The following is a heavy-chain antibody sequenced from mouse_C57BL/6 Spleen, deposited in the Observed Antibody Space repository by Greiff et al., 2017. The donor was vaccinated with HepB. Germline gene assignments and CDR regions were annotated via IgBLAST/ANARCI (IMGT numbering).Heavy chain of an antibody. Sequence: VQLQQSGAELVRPGASVKLSCKASGYTFTDYYINWVKQRPGQGLEWIARIYPGSGNTYYNEKFKGKATLTAEKSSSTAYMQLSSLTSEDSAVYFCARDYYGSSYPYYFDYWGQGTTLTVSS. CDR2: IYPGSGNT. J-gene: IGHJ2*01. D-gene: IGHD1-1*01. CDR3: ARDYYGSSYPYYFDY. V-gene: IGHV1-76*01. CDR1: GYTFTDYY.